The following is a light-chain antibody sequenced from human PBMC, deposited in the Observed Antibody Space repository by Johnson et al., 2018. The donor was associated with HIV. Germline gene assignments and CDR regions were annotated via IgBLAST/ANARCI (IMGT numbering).Light chain of an antibody. V-gene: IGLV1-51*02. CDR3: GTWDSSLSALYV. Sequence: QSVLTQPPSVSAAPGQKVTISCSGSSYNIGNNLVSWYQQLPGSAPTLLIYENNKRPSWIPDRFSGSKSGTSATLGITGLQTGDEADYYCGTWDSSLSALYVFGTGTKVTVL. CDR1: SYNIGNNL. J-gene: IGLJ1*01. CDR2: ENN.